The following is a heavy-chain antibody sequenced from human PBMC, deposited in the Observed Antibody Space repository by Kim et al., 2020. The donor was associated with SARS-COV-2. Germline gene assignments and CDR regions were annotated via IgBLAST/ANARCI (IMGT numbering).Heavy chain of an antibody. V-gene: IGHV3-11*01. CDR2: ISSSGSTI. CDR3: ARDGLSEGYYYDSSGNDY. CDR1: GFTFSDYY. Sequence: GGSLRLSCAASGFTFSDYYMSWIRQAPGKGLEWVSYISSSGSTIYYADSVKGRFTISRDNAKNSLYLQMNSLRAEDTAVYYCARDGLSEGYYYDSSGNDYWGQGTLVTVSS. J-gene: IGHJ4*02. D-gene: IGHD3-22*01.